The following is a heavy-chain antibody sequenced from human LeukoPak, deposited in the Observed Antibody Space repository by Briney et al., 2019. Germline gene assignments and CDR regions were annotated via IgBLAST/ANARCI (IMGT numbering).Heavy chain of an antibody. CDR1: GYTFSNYW. V-gene: IGHV3-23*01. CDR3: AKDVGKWESLHFFDY. D-gene: IGHD1-26*01. Sequence: TGGSLRLSCSSSGYTFSNYWMSWVRQAPGKGLEWLSGISGSGASTYYADSVKGRFTISRDDSRNTLYLQMNSLRGDDTAVYYCAKDVGKWESLHFFDYWGQGTLVTVSS. CDR2: ISGSGAST. J-gene: IGHJ4*02.